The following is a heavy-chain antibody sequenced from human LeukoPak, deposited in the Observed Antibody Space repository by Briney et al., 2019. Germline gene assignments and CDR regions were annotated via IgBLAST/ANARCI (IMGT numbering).Heavy chain of an antibody. Sequence: GRSLRLSCAASGFTFSSYGMHWVRQAPGKGLEWVAVISYDGSNKYYADSVKGRFTISRDNSKNTLYLQMNSLRAEDTAVYYCAKELRGYYYDSSGLDYWGQGTLVTVSS. J-gene: IGHJ4*02. V-gene: IGHV3-30*18. CDR1: GFTFSSYG. D-gene: IGHD3-22*01. CDR2: ISYDGSNK. CDR3: AKELRGYYYDSSGLDY.